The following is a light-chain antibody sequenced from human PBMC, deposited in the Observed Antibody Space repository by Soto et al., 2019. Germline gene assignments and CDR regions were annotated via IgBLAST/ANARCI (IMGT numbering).Light chain of an antibody. J-gene: IGKJ2*01. V-gene: IGKV3D-7*01. CDR1: QTISGNY. CDR3: HQNYDLPWP. Sequence: EIALTQSPASLSLSPGESVTLSCRTSQTISGNYLSWYQRRPGQAPRLLIFGASIRAPDIPARFSGSGSGRDFTLAITSLERADFAVYYCHQNYDLPWPFGQGTKLEMK. CDR2: GAS.